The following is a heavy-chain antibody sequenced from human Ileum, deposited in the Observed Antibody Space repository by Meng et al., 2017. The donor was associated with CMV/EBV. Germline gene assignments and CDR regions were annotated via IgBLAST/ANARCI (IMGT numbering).Heavy chain of an antibody. D-gene: IGHD3-3*01. J-gene: IGHJ5*02. V-gene: IGHV4-61*01. CDR2: IYYSGST. CDR1: GSVSSGSYY. CDR3: ARVGKTIFGVVIGFDP. Sequence: GSVSSGSYYWSWIRQPPGKGLEWIGYIYYSGSTNYSPSLKSRVTISVDTSKNQFSLKLSSVTAADTAVYYCARVGKTIFGVVIGFDPWGQGTLVTVSS.